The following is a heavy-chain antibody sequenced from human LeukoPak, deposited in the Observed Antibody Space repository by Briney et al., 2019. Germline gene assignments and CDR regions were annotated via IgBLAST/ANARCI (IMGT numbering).Heavy chain of an antibody. CDR2: ISYDGSNK. CDR1: GFTFSSYA. Sequence: PWRTLTLSCAASGFTFSSYAIHWIRQAPGKGLELVAVISYDGSNKYYADSVKGRFTISRDNSKNTLYLQMNSLRGEDTAVYYCAKDKAVGATPFFDYWGLGTLVTVSS. V-gene: IGHV3-30-3*01. CDR3: AKDKAVGATPFFDY. D-gene: IGHD1-26*01. J-gene: IGHJ4*02.